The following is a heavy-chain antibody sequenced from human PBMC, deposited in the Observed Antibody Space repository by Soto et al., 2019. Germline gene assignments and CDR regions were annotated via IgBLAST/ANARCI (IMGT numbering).Heavy chain of an antibody. CDR1: RYTFTGYY. CDR2: IDPNSGNT. Sequence: ASVKVSCKASRYTFTGYYMHWVRQAPGQGLEWMGWIDPNSGNTDYAQKFQGRVTMTTDTSTNTAYMELSRLRADDTAGYYCARGPLWNKFDPWGQGTLVTVSS. J-gene: IGHJ5*02. D-gene: IGHD1-1*01. V-gene: IGHV1-2*02. CDR3: ARGPLWNKFDP.